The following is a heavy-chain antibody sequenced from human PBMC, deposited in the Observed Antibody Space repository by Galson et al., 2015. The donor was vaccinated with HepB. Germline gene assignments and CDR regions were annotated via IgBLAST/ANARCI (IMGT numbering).Heavy chain of an antibody. CDR1: GFTFSSYG. Sequence: SLRLSCAASGFTFSSYGMHWVRQAPGKGLEWVAVISYDGSNKYYADSVKGRFTISRDNSKNTLYLQMNSLRAEDTAVYYCAKKVVATWFDPWGQGTLGTVSS. J-gene: IGHJ5*02. CDR3: AKKVVATWFDP. V-gene: IGHV3-30*18. CDR2: ISYDGSNK. D-gene: IGHD1-26*01.